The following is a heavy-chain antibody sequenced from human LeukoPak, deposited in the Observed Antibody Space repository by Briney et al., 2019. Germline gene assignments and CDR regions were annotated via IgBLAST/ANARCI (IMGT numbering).Heavy chain of an antibody. CDR1: GGSFSGYY. Sequence: SETLSLTCAVYGGSFSGYYWSWIRQPPGKGLEWIGEINHSGSTNYNPSLKSRVTISVGTSKNQFSLKLSSVTAADTAVYYCARGTTATPMVYWGQGTLVTVSS. CDR3: ARGTTATPMVY. CDR2: INHSGST. D-gene: IGHD4-17*01. V-gene: IGHV4-34*01. J-gene: IGHJ4*02.